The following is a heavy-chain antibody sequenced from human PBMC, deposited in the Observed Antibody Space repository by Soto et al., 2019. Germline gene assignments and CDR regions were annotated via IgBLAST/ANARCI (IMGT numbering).Heavy chain of an antibody. CDR2: IYYSGST. CDR1: GDSISSSSYY. CDR3: ARDWFGELYGYYYYGMDV. Sequence: SATLSLTCTVSGDSISSSSYYWSWIRQPPGKGLEWIGSIYYSGSTYYNPSLKSRVTISVDTSKNQFSLKLSSVTAADTAVYYCARDWFGELYGYYYYGMDVWGQGTTVT. J-gene: IGHJ6*01. V-gene: IGHV4-39*07. D-gene: IGHD3-10*01.